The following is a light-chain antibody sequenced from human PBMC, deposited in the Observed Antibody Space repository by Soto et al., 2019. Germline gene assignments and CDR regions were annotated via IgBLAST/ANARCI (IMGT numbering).Light chain of an antibody. J-gene: IGKJ5*01. CDR1: QTVLSN. CDR3: KQYNSWPS. V-gene: IGKV3-15*01. CDR2: GAS. Sequence: GITRSPANGSVSPGEGATLSCRASQTVLSNLAWYQQKPDQAPGILVFGASTRATGIQAGFSVSGSGSGFTLVIRSLQSEEFAVDNCKQYNSWPSVGPGTRLEIK.